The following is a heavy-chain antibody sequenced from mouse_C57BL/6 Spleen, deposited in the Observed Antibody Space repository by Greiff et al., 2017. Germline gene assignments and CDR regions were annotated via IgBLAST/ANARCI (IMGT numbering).Heavy chain of an antibody. CDR3: ARDRGLGGAMDY. CDR1: GFTFSSYA. Sequence: EVQLQESGGGLVKPGGSLKLSCAASGFTFSSYAMSWVRQTPEKRLEWVATISDGGSYTYYPDNVKGRFTISRDNAKNNLYLQMSHLKSEDTAMYYCARDRGLGGAMDYWGQGTSVTVSS. J-gene: IGHJ4*01. CDR2: ISDGGSYT. V-gene: IGHV5-4*01. D-gene: IGHD3-3*01.